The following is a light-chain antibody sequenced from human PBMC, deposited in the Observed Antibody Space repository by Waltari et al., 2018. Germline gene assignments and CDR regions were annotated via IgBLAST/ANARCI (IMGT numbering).Light chain of an antibody. CDR3: LKYNNLPLT. V-gene: IGKV1-33*01. CDR1: KESSKF. J-gene: IGKJ3*01. Sequence: DIQVTQSPSSLSASVVDRVTITCQARKESSKFLNWYQQKPGKAPKLLIYNVSKLKTGVPSRFSGSGYGTDFTLTISNLQPEDIATYYCLKYNNLPLTFGPGTKVDI. CDR2: NVS.